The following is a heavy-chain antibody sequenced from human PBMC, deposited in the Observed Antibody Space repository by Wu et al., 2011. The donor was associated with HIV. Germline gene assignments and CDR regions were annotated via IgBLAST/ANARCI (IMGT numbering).Heavy chain of an antibody. J-gene: IGHJ5*02. CDR1: GGSFSSYA. CDR2: IIPIFGEA. V-gene: IGHV1-69*15. CDR3: AERPRVVPAVDSNWLDP. Sequence: QAQLVQSGAEVKKPGSSVKVSCKASGGSFSSYAFSWVRQAPGQGLEWIGRIIPIFGEANYAQRFQSRVTFTADENHEHSLHGAEEPKHLRTTAIYYCAERPRVVPAVDSNWLDPWARNLVTGLL. D-gene: IGHD2-21*02.